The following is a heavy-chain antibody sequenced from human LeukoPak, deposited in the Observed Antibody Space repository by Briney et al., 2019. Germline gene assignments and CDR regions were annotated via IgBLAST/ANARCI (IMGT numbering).Heavy chain of an antibody. J-gene: IGHJ5*02. CDR2: INHSGST. D-gene: IGHD3-10*01. CDR1: GGSFSGYY. Sequence: SETLSLTCAVYGGSFSGYYWSWIRQPPGKGLEWIGEINHSGSTNYNPSLKSRVTISVDTSKNQFSLKLSSVTAADTAVYYCARGVYGSGSYRNWFDLWGQGTLVTVSS. CDR3: ARGVYGSGSYRNWFDL. V-gene: IGHV4-34*01.